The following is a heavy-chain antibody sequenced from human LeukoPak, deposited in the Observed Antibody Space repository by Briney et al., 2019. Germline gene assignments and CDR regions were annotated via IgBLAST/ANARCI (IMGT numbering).Heavy chain of an antibody. V-gene: IGHV3-23*01. D-gene: IGHD3-10*01. Sequence: PGGSLRLSRADSLFTFIRYAISWVRPAPGKGREWVSASSGRGDRTYYADSLKGRITISRHNSRNTLYLQMNRLRAEDTALYYCAKWTERKVRGVPAYWGQGTLVTVSS. CDR3: AKWTERKVRGVPAY. CDR1: LFTFIRYA. CDR2: SSGRGDRT. J-gene: IGHJ4*02.